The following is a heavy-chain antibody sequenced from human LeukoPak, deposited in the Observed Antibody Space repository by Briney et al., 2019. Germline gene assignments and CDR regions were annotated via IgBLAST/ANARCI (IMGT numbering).Heavy chain of an antibody. CDR2: ISGSGGST. D-gene: IGHD3-22*01. CDR3: AKAYYYDSSGYYVTYFDY. V-gene: IGHV3-23*01. Sequence: GGSLRLSCAASGFTFSSYAMSWVRQAPGKGLEWVSAISGSGGSTYYAVSVKGRFTISRDNSKNTLYLQMNSLRAEDTAVYYCAKAYYYDSSGYYVTYFDYWGQGTLVTVSS. CDR1: GFTFSSYA. J-gene: IGHJ4*02.